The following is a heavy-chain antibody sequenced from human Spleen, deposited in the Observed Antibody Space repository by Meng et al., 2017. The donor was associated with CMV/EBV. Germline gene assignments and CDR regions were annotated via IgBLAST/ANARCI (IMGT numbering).Heavy chain of an antibody. CDR3: ARDYGSGSYLMP. CDR2: IYSGGST. CDR1: GFTFSSYG. D-gene: IGHD3-10*01. V-gene: IGHV3-NL1*01. Sequence: GESLKISCAASGFTFSSYGMHWVRQAPGKGLEWVSVIYSGGSTYYADSVKGRFTISRDNSKNTLYLQMNSLRAEDTAVYYCARDYGSGSYLMPWGQGTLVTVSS. J-gene: IGHJ5*02.